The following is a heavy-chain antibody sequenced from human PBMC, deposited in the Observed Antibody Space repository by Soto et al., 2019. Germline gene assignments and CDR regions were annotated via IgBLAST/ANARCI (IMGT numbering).Heavy chain of an antibody. V-gene: IGHV3-30*18. Sequence: QVQLVESGGGVVQPGRSLRLSCAASGFTFSSYGMHWVRQAPGKGLEWVAVISYDGSNKYYADSVKGRFTISRDNSKNTLYLQMNSLRAEDTAVYYCAKDYTVVTPYIDYWGQGTLVTVSS. D-gene: IGHD2-21*02. CDR3: AKDYTVVTPYIDY. CDR2: ISYDGSNK. CDR1: GFTFSSYG. J-gene: IGHJ4*02.